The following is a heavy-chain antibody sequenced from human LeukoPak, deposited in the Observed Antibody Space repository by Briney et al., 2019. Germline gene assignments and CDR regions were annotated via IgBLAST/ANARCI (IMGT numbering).Heavy chain of an antibody. J-gene: IGHJ4*02. V-gene: IGHV3-30-3*01. CDR2: ISKDGNNK. CDR1: GFTFSTYA. CDR3: ARDQCGDY. Sequence: GGSLRLSCAASGFTFSTYAMFWVRHAPGKGLEWVAVISKDGNNKYYADSVKGRFTMSRDKSKNTLYLQMNSLRAEDTAVYYCARDQCGDYWGQGTLVTVSS.